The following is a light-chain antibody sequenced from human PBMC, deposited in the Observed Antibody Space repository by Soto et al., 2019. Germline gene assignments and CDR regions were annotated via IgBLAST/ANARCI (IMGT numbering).Light chain of an antibody. CDR2: DVS. Sequence: QSALTQPASVSGSPGQSITISCTGTNSDVGSYNYVSWYQQHPGKAPKLMIYDVSNRPSGVSNRFSGSKSGNTASLTISGLQADDEADYFCSSFTSSMTNVFGSGTKVTVL. J-gene: IGLJ1*01. CDR1: NSDVGSYNY. V-gene: IGLV2-14*01. CDR3: SSFTSSMTNV.